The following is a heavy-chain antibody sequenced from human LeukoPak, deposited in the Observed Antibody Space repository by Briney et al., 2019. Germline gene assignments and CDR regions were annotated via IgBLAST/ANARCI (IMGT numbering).Heavy chain of an antibody. CDR3: ASYYSSGELFDY. CDR2: IYHSGST. D-gene: IGHD6-19*01. Sequence: KTSETLSLTCAVSGGSISSGGYSWSWIRQPPGKGLEWIGYIYHSGSTYYNPSLKSRVTISVDRSKNQFSLKLSSVTAADTAVYYCASYYSSGELFDYWGQGTLVTVSS. V-gene: IGHV4-30-2*01. CDR1: GGSISSGGYS. J-gene: IGHJ4*02.